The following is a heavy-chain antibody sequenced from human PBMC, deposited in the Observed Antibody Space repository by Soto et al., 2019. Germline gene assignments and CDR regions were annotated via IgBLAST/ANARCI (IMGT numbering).Heavy chain of an antibody. CDR1: GFTFSSYW. Sequence: GGSLRLSCAASGFTFSSYWMHWVRQAPGKGLVWVSRISSDVSSTSYADSVKGRFTISRDNAKNTLYLQMDSLRAEDTAVYYCARGIGYSAQDSWRQGTLVAVSS. J-gene: IGHJ4*02. V-gene: IGHV3-74*01. CDR2: ISSDVSST. CDR3: ARGIGYSAQDS. D-gene: IGHD1-1*01.